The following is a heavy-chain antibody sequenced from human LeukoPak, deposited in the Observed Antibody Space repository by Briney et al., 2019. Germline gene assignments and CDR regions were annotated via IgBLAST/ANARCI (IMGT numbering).Heavy chain of an antibody. Sequence: PSETLSLTCAVYGGSFSGYYWSWIRQPPGKGLEWIGEINHSGSTNYNPSLKSRVTISVDTSKNQFSLKLSSVTAADTAVYYCATSKGGYYYGMDVWGQGTTVTVSS. CDR3: ATSKGGYYYGMDV. CDR1: GGSFSGYY. D-gene: IGHD3-16*01. J-gene: IGHJ6*02. V-gene: IGHV4-34*01. CDR2: INHSGST.